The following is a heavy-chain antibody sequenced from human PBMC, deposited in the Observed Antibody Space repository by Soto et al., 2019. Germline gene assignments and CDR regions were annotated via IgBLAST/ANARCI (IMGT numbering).Heavy chain of an antibody. D-gene: IGHD3-3*01. V-gene: IGHV2-5*02. CDR3: AHRKKQRITIFGVVNPDWYFDL. CDR2: IYWDDDK. J-gene: IGHJ2*01. Sequence: QITLKESGPTLVKPTQTLTLTCTFSGFSLSTSGVGVGWIRQPPGKALEWLALIYWDDDKRYSPSLKSRLTITKDTSKNQVVLTMTNMDPVDTATYYCAHRKKQRITIFGVVNPDWYFDLWGRGTLVTVSS. CDR1: GFSLSTSGVG.